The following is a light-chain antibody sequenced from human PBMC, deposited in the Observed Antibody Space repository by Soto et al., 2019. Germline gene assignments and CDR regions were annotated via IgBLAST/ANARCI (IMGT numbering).Light chain of an antibody. J-gene: IGKJ4*01. CDR3: HQYSRSPLS. CDR1: QRVTSTY. CDR2: GTS. Sequence: EIGLTQSPGPLSLSPGQRATLSCRASQRVTSTYLAGYQQKPGQAPKLLIYGTSSRATGIPDRFSGSGSGTDFTLVISRLEPEDFAVYYCHQYSRSPLSFGGGTRVEL. V-gene: IGKV3-20*01.